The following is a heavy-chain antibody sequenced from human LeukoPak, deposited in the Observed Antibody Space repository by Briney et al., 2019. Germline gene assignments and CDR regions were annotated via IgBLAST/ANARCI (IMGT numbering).Heavy chain of an antibody. CDR2: INWNGGST. CDR3: ARADSVTQRYFDWLSPTSDEIDAFDI. J-gene: IGHJ3*02. CDR1: GFTFDDYG. D-gene: IGHD3-9*01. V-gene: IGHV3-20*04. Sequence: PGGSLRLSCAASGFTFDDYGMSWVRQAPGKGLEWVSGINWNGGSTGYADSVKGRFTISRDNAKNSLYLQMNSLRAEDTALYYCARADSVTQRYFDWLSPTSDEIDAFDIWGQGTMVTVSS.